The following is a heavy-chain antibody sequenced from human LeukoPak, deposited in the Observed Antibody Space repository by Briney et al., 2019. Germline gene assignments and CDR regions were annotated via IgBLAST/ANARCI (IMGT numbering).Heavy chain of an antibody. CDR2: IIPIFGTA. V-gene: IGHV1-69*05. J-gene: IGHJ4*02. CDR1: GGTFSSYA. D-gene: IGHD4-11*01. Sequence: ASVKVSCKASGGTFSSYAISWVRQAPGQGLEWMGGIIPIFGTANYAQKFQGRVTITTDESTSTAYMELSSLRSKDTAVYYCARSGIYSNYPSDYWGQGTLVTVSS. CDR3: ARSGIYSNYPSDY.